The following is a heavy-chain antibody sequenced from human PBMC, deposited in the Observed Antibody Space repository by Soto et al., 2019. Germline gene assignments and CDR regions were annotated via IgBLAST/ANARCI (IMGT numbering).Heavy chain of an antibody. D-gene: IGHD3-10*01. CDR1: GFTFSSYA. CDR3: AKDGGEYYYGSGSFY. CDR2: ISVRGGST. V-gene: IGHV3-23*01. Sequence: EVQLLESGGGLVQPGGSLRLSCAASGFTFSSYAISWVRQAPGKGLAWVSAISVRGGSTYYADSVKGRFTISRDNSKKTLYLQMNRLEAEDTAVYDGAKDGGEYYYGSGSFYWCQGTVVTVSS. J-gene: IGHJ4*02.